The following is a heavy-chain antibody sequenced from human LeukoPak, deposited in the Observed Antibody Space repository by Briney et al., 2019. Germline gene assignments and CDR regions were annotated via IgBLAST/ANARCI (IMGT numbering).Heavy chain of an antibody. J-gene: IGHJ4*02. CDR1: GFTFSNAW. V-gene: IGHV3-15*01. Sequence: PGGSLRLSCAASGFTFSNAWMSWVRQAPGKGLEWVGRIKSKTDGGTTDYAAPVKGRFTISRDDSKNTLYQQMNSLKTEDTAVYYCTTDDDEAYSGYDKGDYWGQGTLVTVSS. CDR2: IKSKTDGGTT. D-gene: IGHD5-12*01. CDR3: TTDDDEAYSGYDKGDY.